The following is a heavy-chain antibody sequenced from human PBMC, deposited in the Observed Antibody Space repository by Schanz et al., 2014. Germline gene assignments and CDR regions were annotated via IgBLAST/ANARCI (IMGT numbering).Heavy chain of an antibody. Sequence: EVQLVESGGGLVQPGGSLRLSCAASGFTFSSNSMNWVRQAPGKGLEWISYIGSSSSRIDHADSVKGRFTISRDNAKNSLYLQMNSLRAEDTAVYYCARSRSGFYFDYGCEGTLVNVSS. CDR1: GFTFSSNS. V-gene: IGHV3-48*01. CDR2: IGSSSSRI. CDR3: ARSRSGFYFDY. D-gene: IGHD1-26*01. J-gene: IGHJ4*02.